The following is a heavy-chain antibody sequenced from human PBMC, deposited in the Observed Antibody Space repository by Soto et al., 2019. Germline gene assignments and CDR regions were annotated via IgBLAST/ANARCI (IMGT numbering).Heavy chain of an antibody. Sequence: QMQLVESGGSVVQPGRSLRLSCAASGFTFRSYGIHWVRQAPGKGLEWVALIWFDGSKKYYVDSVKGRFAVSRDNSKNTLYLQMNSLRVEDTAVYYCARDRLVPYGYGMDVWGHGTTVTVSS. V-gene: IGHV3-33*01. D-gene: IGHD2-2*01. CDR2: IWFDGSKK. J-gene: IGHJ6*02. CDR3: ARDRLVPYGYGMDV. CDR1: GFTFRSYG.